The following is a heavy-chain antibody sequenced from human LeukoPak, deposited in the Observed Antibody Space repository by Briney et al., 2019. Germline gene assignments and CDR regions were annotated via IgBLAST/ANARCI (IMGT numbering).Heavy chain of an antibody. CDR3: ARGCSSTSCYTYAFDI. D-gene: IGHD2-2*02. CDR2: IDYSGST. CDR1: GGSISSSSYY. J-gene: IGHJ3*02. Sequence: SETLSLTCTVSGGSISSSSYYWGWIRQPPGKGLEWIGSIDYSGSTYYNPSRKSGVTISVDTSKNQFSLKLSSVTAADTAVYYCARGCSSTSCYTYAFDIWGQGTMVTVSS. V-gene: IGHV4-39*01.